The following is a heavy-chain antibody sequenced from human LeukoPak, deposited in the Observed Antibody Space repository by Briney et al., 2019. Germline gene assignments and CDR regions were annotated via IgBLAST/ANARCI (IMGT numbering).Heavy chain of an antibody. CDR2: IYYSGST. V-gene: IGHV4-59*01. Sequence: KTSETLSLTCAVYGGSFSGYYWSWIRQPPGKGLEWIGYIYYSGSTNYNPSLKSRVTISVDTSKNQFSLKLSSVTAADTAVYYCARDTRHYYDSSGYQYYFDYWGQGTLVTVSS. CDR1: GGSFSGYY. D-gene: IGHD3-22*01. CDR3: ARDTRHYYDSSGYQYYFDY. J-gene: IGHJ4*02.